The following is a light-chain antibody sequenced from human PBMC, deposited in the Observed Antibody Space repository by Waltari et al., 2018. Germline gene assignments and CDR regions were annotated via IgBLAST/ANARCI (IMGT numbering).Light chain of an antibody. Sequence: EIVITQSPASRPVSPGERATRSCTASQTVTNDLAWYQQKPGQAPKLLIFGASTRATGVPARFSGSGSGTEFTLTIGSVQSEDFAVYYCQQYSDWIAFGGGTKVDLK. CDR1: QTVTND. CDR3: QQYSDWIA. CDR2: GAS. V-gene: IGKV3-15*01. J-gene: IGKJ4*01.